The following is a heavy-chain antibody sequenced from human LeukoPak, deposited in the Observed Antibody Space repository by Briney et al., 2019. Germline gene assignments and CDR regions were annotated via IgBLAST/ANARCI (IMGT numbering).Heavy chain of an antibody. D-gene: IGHD6-13*01. CDR1: GFTFNNYN. J-gene: IGHJ4*02. CDR2: ISSTSTYI. CDR3: ARAPTSEQQLQFDY. Sequence: GGSLRLSCAASGFTFNNYNINWVRQAPGKGLEWVSSISSTSTYIYYADSVKGRFTISRDYPKNSLYLQMNSLRAEDTAVYYCARAPTSEQQLQFDYWGQGTPVTVSS. V-gene: IGHV3-21*01.